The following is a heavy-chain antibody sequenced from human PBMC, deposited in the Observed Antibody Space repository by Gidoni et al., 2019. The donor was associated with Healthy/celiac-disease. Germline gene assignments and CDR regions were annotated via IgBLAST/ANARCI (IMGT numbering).Heavy chain of an antibody. CDR1: EFTFSNAW. V-gene: IGHV3-15*01. J-gene: IGHJ4*02. CDR2: SKSKTEGGKT. Sequence: EVQLVESGGGLVKHGGSLRHSCTASEFTFSNAWMRWVRQAPGKGLEWVSRSKSKTEGGKTDYAAPVKGRFTISRDESKNTLYLQMNSRKTEDTAVYYCTTPYSSGWYRTDYWGQGTLVTVSS. D-gene: IGHD6-19*01. CDR3: TTPYSSGWYRTDY.